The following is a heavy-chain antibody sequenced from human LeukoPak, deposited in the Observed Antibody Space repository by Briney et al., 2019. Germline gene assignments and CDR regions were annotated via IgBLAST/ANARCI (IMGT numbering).Heavy chain of an antibody. CDR3: ARQDGNSKYYFDY. D-gene: IGHD1-1*01. J-gene: IGHJ4*02. CDR2: IYPGDSDT. V-gene: IGHV5-51*01. CDR1: GYIFTSHW. Sequence: GESLKISCQASGYIFTSHWIGWVRQMPGKGLEWMGIIYPGDSDTRYSPSFEGQVTISADKSTSTAYLQWSSLKASDTAMYYCARQDGNSKYYFDYWGQGTLVTVSS.